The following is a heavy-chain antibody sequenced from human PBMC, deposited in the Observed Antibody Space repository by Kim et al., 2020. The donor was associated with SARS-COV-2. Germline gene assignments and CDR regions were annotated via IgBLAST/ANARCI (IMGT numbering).Heavy chain of an antibody. CDR3: ARQECGGSCYFFDY. V-gene: IGHV4-39*01. J-gene: IGHJ4*02. D-gene: IGHD2-15*01. Sequence: NPSLKSRVTISVDTSKNQFSRKLSSVTAADTAVYYCARQECGGSCYFFDYWGQGTLVTVSS.